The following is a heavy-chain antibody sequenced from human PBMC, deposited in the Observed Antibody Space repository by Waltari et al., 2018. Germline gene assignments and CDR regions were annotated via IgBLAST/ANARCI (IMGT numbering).Heavy chain of an antibody. J-gene: IGHJ5*02. CDR3: ARRPVYGDYSWFDP. CDR1: GGTFSSYA. D-gene: IGHD4-17*01. CDR2: IIPILGIA. Sequence: QVQLVQSGAEVKKPGSSVKVSCKASGGTFSSYAISWVRQAPGQGLEWMGGIIPILGIANYAQKFQGRVTITADESTSTAYMELGSLRSEDTAVYYCARRPVYGDYSWFDPWGQGTLVTVSS. V-gene: IGHV1-69*04.